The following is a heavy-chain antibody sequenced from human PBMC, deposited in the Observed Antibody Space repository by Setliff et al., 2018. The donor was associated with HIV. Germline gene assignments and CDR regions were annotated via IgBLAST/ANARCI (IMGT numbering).Heavy chain of an antibody. J-gene: IGHJ3*02. V-gene: IGHV5-51*01. CDR3: ARQLVVEGAFDM. Sequence: ESLKISCKVSGYNFSRYWIAWVRQMPGKGLEWMGMIYPGDSDTRNSPSFQGQVTISADKSISTAYLQWSSLKASDTAMYYCARQLVVEGAFDMWGQGTMVTVSS. D-gene: IGHD2-15*01. CDR2: IYPGDSDT. CDR1: GYNFSRYW.